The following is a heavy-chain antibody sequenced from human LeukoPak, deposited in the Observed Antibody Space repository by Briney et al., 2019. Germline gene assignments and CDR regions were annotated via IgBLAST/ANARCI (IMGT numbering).Heavy chain of an antibody. CDR3: ARDPRVATITGGYYHSGMDV. J-gene: IGHJ6*02. CDR1: GYTFTGYY. Sequence: ASVKVSCKASGYTFTGYYMHWVRQAPGQGLEWMVWINPNSGGTNYAQKFQGRVTMTRDTSISTAYMELSRLRSDDTAVYYCARDPRVATITGGYYHSGMDVWGQGTTVTVSS. CDR2: INPNSGGT. D-gene: IGHD5-12*01. V-gene: IGHV1-2*02.